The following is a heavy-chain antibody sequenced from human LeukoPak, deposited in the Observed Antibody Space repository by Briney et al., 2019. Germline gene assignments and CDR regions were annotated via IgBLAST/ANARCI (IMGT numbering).Heavy chain of an antibody. Sequence: PGGSLRLSCSVSGFTIGAYAMHWVRQAPGKGLQYVSSISSDGGTTYYADSVKGRFTISRDNSKNTLHLQMSSLRSGDTAVYYCVKDRYVDYWGQGTLVTVSS. CDR3: VKDRYVDY. CDR2: ISSDGGTT. CDR1: GFTIGAYA. J-gene: IGHJ4*02. D-gene: IGHD2-2*01. V-gene: IGHV3-64D*06.